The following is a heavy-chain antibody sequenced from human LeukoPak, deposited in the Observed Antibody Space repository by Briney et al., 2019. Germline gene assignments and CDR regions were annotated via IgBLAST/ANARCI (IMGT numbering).Heavy chain of an antibody. V-gene: IGHV1-69*13. D-gene: IGHD3-3*01. CDR2: IIPIFGTA. CDR1: GGTFSSYA. CDR3: AGGARVVIAPNYYYYYMDV. J-gene: IGHJ6*03. Sequence: SVKVSCKASGGTFSSYAISWVRQAPGQGLEWMGGIIPIFGTANYAQKFQGRVTITADESTSTAYMELSSLRSEDTAVYYCAGGARVVIAPNYYYYYMDVWGKGTTVTVSS.